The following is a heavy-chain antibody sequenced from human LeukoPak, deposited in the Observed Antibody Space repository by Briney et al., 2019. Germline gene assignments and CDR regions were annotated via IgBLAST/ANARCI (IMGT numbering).Heavy chain of an antibody. CDR3: TYYDILTGYYYPQTRDY. V-gene: IGHV4-39*07. CDR1: GGPISSSSYY. J-gene: IGHJ4*02. Sequence: SETLSLTCTVSGGPISSSSYYWGWIRQPPGKGLEWIGSIYYSGSTYYNPSLKSRVTISVDTSKNQFSLKLNSVTAADTAMYYCTYYDILTGYYYPQTRDYWGQGTRVTVSS. CDR2: IYYSGST. D-gene: IGHD3-9*01.